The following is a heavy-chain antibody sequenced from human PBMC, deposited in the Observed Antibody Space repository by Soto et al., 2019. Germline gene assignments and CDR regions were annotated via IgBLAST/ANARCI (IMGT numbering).Heavy chain of an antibody. V-gene: IGHV3-23*01. Sequence: EVQLLESGGGLVQPGGSLRLSCAASGFTFSSYAMNWVRQAPGKGLEWVSVISGSGGSTYYADSVKGRFTISRDNSKKTLYLQMKSLRGEDTAVYYCASRSSGWYLDYWGQGTLVTVSS. CDR2: ISGSGGST. CDR3: ASRSSGWYLDY. D-gene: IGHD6-19*01. J-gene: IGHJ4*02. CDR1: GFTFSSYA.